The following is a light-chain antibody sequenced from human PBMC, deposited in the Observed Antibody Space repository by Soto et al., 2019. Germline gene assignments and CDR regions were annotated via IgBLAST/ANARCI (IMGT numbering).Light chain of an antibody. CDR2: GNS. J-gene: IGLJ3*02. CDR3: QSYDNSLSGSWV. Sequence: QSVLTQPPSVSGAPGQRVTISCTGSSSNIGAGFDVHWYHQIAGTAPKLLIYGNSNRPSGVPDRFSGSKSGTSASLAINGLQAEEEAHYYCQSYDNSLSGSWVFGGGTKLTLL. CDR1: SSNIGAGFD. V-gene: IGLV1-40*01.